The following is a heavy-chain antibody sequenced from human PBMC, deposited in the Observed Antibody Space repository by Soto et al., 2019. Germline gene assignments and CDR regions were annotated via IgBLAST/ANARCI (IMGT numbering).Heavy chain of an antibody. V-gene: IGHV4-59*12. CDR3: ARVPDY. D-gene: IGHD2-2*01. J-gene: IGHJ4*02. CDR1: DGSISSYY. CDR2: ISYSGST. Sequence: SETLSLTCTVSDGSISSYYWSWIRQPPGKGLECIGYISYSGSTKYNPSLKNRVTILRDTSKNQFSLKLSSVTAADTAVYYCARVPDYWGQGILVTVSS.